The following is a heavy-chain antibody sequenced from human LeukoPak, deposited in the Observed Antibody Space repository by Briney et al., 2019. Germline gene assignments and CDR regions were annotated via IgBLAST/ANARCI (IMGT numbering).Heavy chain of an antibody. J-gene: IGHJ4*02. V-gene: IGHV1-69*06. D-gene: IGHD3-10*01. CDR1: GYTFTSYG. CDR3: AREVWNTMVRGGSGRQGD. Sequence: GASVKVSCKASGYTFTSYGISWVRQAPGQGLEWMGGIIPIFGTANYAQKFQGRVTITADKSTSTAYMELSSLRSEDTAVYYCAREVWNTMVRGGSGRQGDWGQGTLVTVSS. CDR2: IIPIFGTA.